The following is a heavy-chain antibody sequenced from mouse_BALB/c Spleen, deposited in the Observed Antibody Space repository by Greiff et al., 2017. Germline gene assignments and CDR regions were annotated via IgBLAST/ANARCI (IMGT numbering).Heavy chain of an antibody. D-gene: IGHD2-4*01. J-gene: IGHJ4*01. V-gene: IGHV5-6-2*01. CDR1: GFTFSSYY. Sequence: EVQGVESGGGLVKLGGSLKLSCAASGFTFSSYYMSWVRQTPEKRLELVAAINSNGGSTYYPDTVKGRFTISRDNAKNTLYLQMSSLKSEDTALYYCARQGTNYDYVSAMDYWGQGTSVTVSS. CDR3: ARQGTNYDYVSAMDY. CDR2: INSNGGST.